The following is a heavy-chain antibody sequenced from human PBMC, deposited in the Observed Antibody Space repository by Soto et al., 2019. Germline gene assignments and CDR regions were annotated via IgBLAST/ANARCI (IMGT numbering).Heavy chain of an antibody. J-gene: IGHJ3*02. CDR2: IYSGGST. Sequence: EVQLVETGGGLIQPGGSLRLSCAASGFTVSSNYMSWVRQAPGKGLEWVSVIYSGGSTYYADSVKGRFTISRDNSKNTLYLQMNSLRAEDTAVYYCATGGDIGSYRPDHDAFDIWGQGTMVTVSS. D-gene: IGHD1-26*01. V-gene: IGHV3-53*02. CDR1: GFTVSSNY. CDR3: ATGGDIGSYRPDHDAFDI.